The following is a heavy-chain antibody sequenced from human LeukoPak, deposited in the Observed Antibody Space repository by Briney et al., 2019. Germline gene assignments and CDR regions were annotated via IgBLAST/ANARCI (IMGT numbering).Heavy chain of an antibody. J-gene: IGHJ4*02. CDR3: ARDLASCAGDCYPDGFDY. Sequence: SGTLSLTCTVSGYSISSGYYWGWIRQSPGKGLEWIGSIYHGGSTYYNPSLRSRVIVSVDTSKNHLSLKMSSVTAADTAVYYCARDLASCAGDCYPDGFDYWGQGALVTVSS. D-gene: IGHD2-21*02. CDR2: IYHGGST. CDR1: GYSISSGYY. V-gene: IGHV4-38-2*02.